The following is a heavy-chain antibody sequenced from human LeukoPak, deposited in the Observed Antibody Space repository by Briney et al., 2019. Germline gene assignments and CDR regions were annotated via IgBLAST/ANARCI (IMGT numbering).Heavy chain of an antibody. CDR3: VKFYAGNGM. D-gene: IGHD4-23*01. V-gene: IGHV3-23*01. Sequence: GGSLRLSCAASGVTFSSSAMNWVRQAPGKRPQWVSTVRGSGGDTYYADSVKGRFTISRDNSKNTLYLQMSSLRAEDTAVYYCVKFYAGNGMWGQGTLVTVSS. CDR2: VRGSGGDT. J-gene: IGHJ4*02. CDR1: GVTFSSSA.